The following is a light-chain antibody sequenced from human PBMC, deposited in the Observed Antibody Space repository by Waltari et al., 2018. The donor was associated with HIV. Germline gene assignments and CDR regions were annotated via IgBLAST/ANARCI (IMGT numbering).Light chain of an antibody. CDR3: SSFTTSNSLL. V-gene: IGLV2-14*01. CDR1: SSDVGSYNY. J-gene: IGLJ2*01. CDR2: EVS. Sequence: QSALTQPASVSGSPGQSITVSCTGTSSDVGSYNYVSWYQQPPGTAPKLVIYEVSNRPSGISYRFSGSKSGNTASLTISGLQTEDEGDYYCSSFTTSNSLLFGGGTKVTVL.